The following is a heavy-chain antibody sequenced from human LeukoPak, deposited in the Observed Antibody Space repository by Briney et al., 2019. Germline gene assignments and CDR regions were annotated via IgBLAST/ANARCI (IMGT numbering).Heavy chain of an antibody. CDR3: ARRSVVTAINFDAFDI. V-gene: IGHV4-59*08. CDR2: IYYSGST. J-gene: IGHJ3*02. D-gene: IGHD2-21*02. CDR1: GGSISSYY. Sequence: SETLSLTCTVSGGSISSYYWSWIRQPPGKGLEWIGYIYYSGSTNYNPSLKSRVTISVDTSKNQFSLKLSSVTAADTAVYYCARRSVVTAINFDAFDIWGQGTMVTVSS.